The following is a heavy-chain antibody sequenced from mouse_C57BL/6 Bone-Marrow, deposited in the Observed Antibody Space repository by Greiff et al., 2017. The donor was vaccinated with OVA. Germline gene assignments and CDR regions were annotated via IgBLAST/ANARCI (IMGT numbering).Heavy chain of an antibody. CDR1: GYTFTSYW. CDR3: AREDYDDGWYFEV. Sequence: QVQLQQPGAELVRPGTSVTLSCKASGYTFTSYWMHWVKPMPGQGLEWIGVIDPSDSYTNYNQPFKGKATLTVAPSSSTAYMPLSSLTAEDSAVDDCAREDYDDGWYFEVGGTGTTVTVSA. D-gene: IGHD2-4*01. CDR2: IDPSDSYT. J-gene: IGHJ1*03. V-gene: IGHV1-59*01.